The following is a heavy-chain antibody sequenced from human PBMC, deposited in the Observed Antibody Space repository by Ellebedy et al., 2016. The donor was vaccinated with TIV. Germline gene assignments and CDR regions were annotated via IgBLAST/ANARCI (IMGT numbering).Heavy chain of an antibody. CDR1: GFSFSSYW. CDR2: IRQDGSEK. Sequence: GESLKISCGASGFSFSSYWMSWVRQAPGKGLEWVANIRQDGSEKYYVDSVKGRFTISRDNAKNSLYLHLNSLRAEDTAMYYCATDGSYGDYLSPAHASVMWGQGTLVSVSS. CDR3: ATDGSYGDYLSPAHASVM. V-gene: IGHV3-7*01. D-gene: IGHD4-17*01. J-gene: IGHJ3*02.